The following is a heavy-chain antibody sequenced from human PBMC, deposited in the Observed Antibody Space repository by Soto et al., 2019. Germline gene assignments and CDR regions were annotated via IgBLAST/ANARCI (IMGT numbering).Heavy chain of an antibody. V-gene: IGHV2-5*02. CDR2: IYWDDDK. D-gene: IGHD1-7*01. CDR1: GFSLSTSGVG. J-gene: IGHJ4*02. CDR3: ARITGTNSYPDDYYFDY. Sequence: ESGPTLVNPTQTLTLTCTFSGFSLSTSGVGVGWIRQPPGRALEWLALIYWDDDKRYSPSLKSRLTITKDTSKNQVVLTMTNMDPVDTATYYCARITGTNSYPDDYYFDYWGQGTLVTVSS.